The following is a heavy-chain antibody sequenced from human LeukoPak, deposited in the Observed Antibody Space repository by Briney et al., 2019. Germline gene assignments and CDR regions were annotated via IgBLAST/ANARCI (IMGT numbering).Heavy chain of an antibody. CDR1: GGSFSGYY. D-gene: IGHD3-10*01. CDR3: ARGRYYGSGSYPVDY. Sequence: SETLSLTCAVYGGSFSGYYWSWIRRPPGKGLEWIGEINHSGGSNYNPSLKSRVTISIDASKNQFSLTLSSVTAADTAVYYCARGRYYGSGSYPVDYWGQGTLVTVSS. J-gene: IGHJ4*02. CDR2: INHSGGS. V-gene: IGHV4-34*01.